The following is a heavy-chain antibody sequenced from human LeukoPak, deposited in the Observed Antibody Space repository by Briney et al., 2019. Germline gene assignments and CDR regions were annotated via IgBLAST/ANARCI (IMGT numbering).Heavy chain of an antibody. CDR3: ARGAAAAGRLGFDY. Sequence: PSETLSLTCTVSGGSISSYYWSWIRQPPGKGLEWIGYIYYSGSTNYNPSLTSRVTISVDTSKNQFSLKLSSVTAADTAVYYCARGAAAAGRLGFDYCGQGTLVTVSS. CDR2: IYYSGST. V-gene: IGHV4-59*01. D-gene: IGHD6-13*01. J-gene: IGHJ4*02. CDR1: GGSISSYY.